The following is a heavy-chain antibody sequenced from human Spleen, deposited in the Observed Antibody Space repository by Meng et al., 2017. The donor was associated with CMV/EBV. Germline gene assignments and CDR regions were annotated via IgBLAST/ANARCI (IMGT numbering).Heavy chain of an antibody. CDR3: AKEETLKMEVDIGLKSQGPYFDY. CDR2: ISGSGGST. V-gene: IGHV3-23*01. CDR1: GFTFSSYA. J-gene: IGHJ4*02. Sequence: GESLKISCAASGFTFSSYAMSWVRQAPGKGLEWVSAISGSGGSTYYADSVKGRFTISRDNSKNTLYLQMNSLRAEDTAVYYCAKEETLKMEVDIGLKSQGPYFDYWGQGTLVTVSS. D-gene: IGHD5-12*01.